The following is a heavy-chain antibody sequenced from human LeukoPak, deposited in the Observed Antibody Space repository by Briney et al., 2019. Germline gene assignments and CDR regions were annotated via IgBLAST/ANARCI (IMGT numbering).Heavy chain of an antibody. CDR2: ISAYNGNT. D-gene: IGHD3-22*01. CDR1: GYTFTSYG. J-gene: IGHJ5*02. CDR3: ARDSPLRDYYDSSGLYNWFDP. Sequence: ASVKVSCKASGYTFTSYGISWVRQAPGQGLEWMGWISAYNGNTNYAQKLQGRVTMTTDTSTSTAYMELRSLRSDDTAVYYCARDSPLRDYYDSSGLYNWFDPWGQGTLVTVSS. V-gene: IGHV1-18*01.